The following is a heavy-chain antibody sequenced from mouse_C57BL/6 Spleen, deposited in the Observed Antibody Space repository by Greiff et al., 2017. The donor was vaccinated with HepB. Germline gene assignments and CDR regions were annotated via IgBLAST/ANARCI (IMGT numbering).Heavy chain of an antibody. CDR2: ISDGGSYT. Sequence: EVQRVESGGGLVKPGGSLKLSCAASGFTFSSYAMSWVRQTPEKRLEWVATISDGGSYTYYPDNVKGRFTISRDNAKNNLYLQMSHLKSEDTAMYYCARGDYGSSYAMDYWGQGTSVTVSS. V-gene: IGHV5-4*01. CDR1: GFTFSSYA. D-gene: IGHD1-1*01. J-gene: IGHJ4*01. CDR3: ARGDYGSSYAMDY.